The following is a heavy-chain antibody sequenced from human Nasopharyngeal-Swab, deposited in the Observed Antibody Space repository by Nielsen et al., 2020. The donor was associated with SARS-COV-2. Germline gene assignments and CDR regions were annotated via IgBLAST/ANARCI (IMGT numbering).Heavy chain of an antibody. CDR2: INHSGST. J-gene: IGHJ6*03. D-gene: IGHD2-2*01. V-gene: IGHV4-34*01. Sequence: PGKGPEWIAEINHSGSTNYNPSLKSRVTLSVDTSMNQVSLEVSSVTAADTAVYYCARGLSGIVPAPILGLGPHYYHYYMDVWGKGTTVTVSS. CDR3: ARGLSGIVPAPILGLGPHYYHYYMDV.